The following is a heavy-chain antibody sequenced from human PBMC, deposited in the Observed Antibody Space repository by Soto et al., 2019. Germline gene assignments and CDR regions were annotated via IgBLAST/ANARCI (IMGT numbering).Heavy chain of an antibody. CDR1: GGSISSYY. J-gene: IGHJ5*02. Sequence: PSETLSLTCTVSGGSISSYYWSWIRQPPGKGLEWIGYIYYSGSTNYNPSLKSRVTISVDTSKNQFSLKLSSVTAADTAVYYCARYILTSSSRRAGFDPWGQGTLVTVSS. CDR3: ARYILTSSSRRAGFDP. CDR2: IYYSGST. V-gene: IGHV4-59*01. D-gene: IGHD6-13*01.